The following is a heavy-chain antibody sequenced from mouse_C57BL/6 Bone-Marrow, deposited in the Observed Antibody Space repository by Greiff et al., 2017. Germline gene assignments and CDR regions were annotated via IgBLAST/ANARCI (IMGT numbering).Heavy chain of an antibody. V-gene: IGHV1-19*01. Sequence: EVQLQQSGPVPVKPGASVKMSCKASGYTFTDYYMNWVKQSHGKSLEWIGVINPYNGGTSYNQKFKGKATLTVDKSSSTAYMELNSLTSEDSAVYYCARYYYGFDYWGQGTTLTVSS. CDR3: ARYYYGFDY. D-gene: IGHD1-1*01. CDR1: GYTFTDYY. J-gene: IGHJ2*01. CDR2: INPYNGGT.